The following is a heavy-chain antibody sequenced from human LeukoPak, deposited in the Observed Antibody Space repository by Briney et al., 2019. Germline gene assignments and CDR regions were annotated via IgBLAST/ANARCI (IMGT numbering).Heavy chain of an antibody. J-gene: IGHJ4*02. V-gene: IGHV4-39*02. CDR3: ARERSSSGCSSTSCYELGFDY. CDR1: GGSISSSPYY. CDR2: IYDSRRT. Sequence: SETLSLTCTVSGGSISSSPYYWGWIRQPPGKGLEWIGNIYDSRRTYYNPSLKSRVTISVDTSKNQFSLRLSSVTAADTAVYYCARERSSSGCSSTSCYELGFDYWGQGTLVTVSS. D-gene: IGHD2-2*01.